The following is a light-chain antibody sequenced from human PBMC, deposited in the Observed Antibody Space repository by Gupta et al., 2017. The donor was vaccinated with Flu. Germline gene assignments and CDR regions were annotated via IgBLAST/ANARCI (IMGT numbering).Light chain of an antibody. Sequence: SYVLTQPPSVSVAPGQTARITCGGNNIGSESVHWYQQKPGQTPVLVVYDDGDRPSGSPERFSGSNSGNTATLTISRVGAGDEADYYCQVWDSNSDHLVVFGGGTKLTVL. CDR3: QVWDSNSDHLVV. CDR1: NIGSES. CDR2: DDG. J-gene: IGLJ2*01. V-gene: IGLV3-21*02.